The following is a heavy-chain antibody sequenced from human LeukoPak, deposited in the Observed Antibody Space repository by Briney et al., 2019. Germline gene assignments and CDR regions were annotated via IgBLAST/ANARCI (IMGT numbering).Heavy chain of an antibody. V-gene: IGHV4-34*01. CDR1: GGSFSGYY. J-gene: IGHJ3*01. D-gene: IGHD3-3*01. CDR2: VNHGGTH. CDR3: ASGLPLSGVGSRSRWHAFDL. Sequence: SETLSLTCTVSGGSFSGYYCNWFRQSPGKGLEWIGEVNHGGTHNYNPSLKSRVTISILGSRNQFSLTLRSLSAAHTAVYYCASGLPLSGVGSRSRWHAFDLWGQGTTLTVSS.